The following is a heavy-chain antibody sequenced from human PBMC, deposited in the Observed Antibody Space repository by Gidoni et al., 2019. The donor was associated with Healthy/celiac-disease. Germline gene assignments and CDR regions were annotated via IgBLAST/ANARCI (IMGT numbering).Heavy chain of an antibody. CDR3: TNQHRNLPDS. CDR2: IRSKGENYAT. V-gene: IGHV3-73*01. J-gene: IGHJ5*01. CDR1: GFTFSGSL. Sequence: EVQLVESGGGLVQPGGSRKLSCAASGFTFSGSLMHWVRQASGKGLEWVGRIRSKGENYATTYAASVKGRFTISRDDSKNSAYLQMTSLRTEDTAVYYCTNQHRNLPDSWGQGTLVTVSS. D-gene: IGHD1-1*01.